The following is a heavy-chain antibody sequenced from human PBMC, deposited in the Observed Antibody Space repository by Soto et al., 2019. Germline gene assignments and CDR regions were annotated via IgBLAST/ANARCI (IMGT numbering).Heavy chain of an antibody. CDR1: GFTFSNAW. CDR3: TTGYSNNGIFDY. Sequence: EVQLVESGGGLVKPGGSLRLSCAASGFTFSNAWMSWVRQAPGKGLEWVGRIKSKTDGGTTDYAAPVKGRFTISSDDSKNTLYLQMNSLKTEDTAVYYCTTGYSNNGIFDYWGQGTLVTVSS. J-gene: IGHJ4*02. V-gene: IGHV3-15*01. D-gene: IGHD4-4*01. CDR2: IKSKTDGGTT.